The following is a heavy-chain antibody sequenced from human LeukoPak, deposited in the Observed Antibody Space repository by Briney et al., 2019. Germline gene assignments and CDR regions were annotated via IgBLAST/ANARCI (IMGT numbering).Heavy chain of an antibody. CDR2: IYYSGST. D-gene: IGHD6-13*01. CDR1: GGSISTYY. CDR3: ARNKVAAGSGWFDP. V-gene: IGHV4-59*08. J-gene: IGHJ5*02. Sequence: SETLSLTCTVSGGSISTYYWSWIRQPPGKGLEYIGYIYYSGSTNYNSSLKSRVTISVDTSKNQFSLKLSSVTAADTAVYYCARNKVAAGSGWFDPWGQGTLVTVSS.